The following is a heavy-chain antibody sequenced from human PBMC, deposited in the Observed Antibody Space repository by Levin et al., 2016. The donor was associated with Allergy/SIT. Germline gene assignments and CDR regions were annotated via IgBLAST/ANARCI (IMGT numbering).Heavy chain of an antibody. CDR3: AREPSIAAAPLVNYYYYYGMDV. CDR1: GFTFSSYG. V-gene: IGHV3-33*01. CDR2: IWYDGSNK. Sequence: GESLKISCAASGFTFSSYGMHWVRQAPGKGLEWVAVIWYDGSNKYYADSVKGRFTISRDNSKNTLYLQMNSLRAEDTAVYYCAREPSIAAAPLVNYYYYYGMDVWGQGTTVTVSS. J-gene: IGHJ6*02. D-gene: IGHD6-13*01.